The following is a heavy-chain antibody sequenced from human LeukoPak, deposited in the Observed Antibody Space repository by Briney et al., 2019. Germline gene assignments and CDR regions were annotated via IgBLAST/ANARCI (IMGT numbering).Heavy chain of an antibody. CDR2: IFYNGNT. V-gene: IGHV4-59*01. CDR1: GGSISSYS. Sequence: SSETLSLTCTVSGGSISSYSWSWIRQPPGKGLEWIGYIFYNGNTNYNPSLKSRVTISLDTSKSQFSLKVSSVSAADTAVYYCARERPATENRYFDLWGRGTLVTVSS. J-gene: IGHJ2*01. CDR3: ARERPATENRYFDL. D-gene: IGHD1-26*01.